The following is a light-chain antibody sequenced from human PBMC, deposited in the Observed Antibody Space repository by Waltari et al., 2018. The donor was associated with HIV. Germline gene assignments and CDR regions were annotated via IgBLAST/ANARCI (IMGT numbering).Light chain of an antibody. J-gene: IGLJ2*01. CDR3: SSYTSSSTPYVV. V-gene: IGLV2-14*01. CDR2: EDS. Sequence: QSALTQPASVSGSPGQSITISCTGTSSDVGGYNYVSWYQQHPGKAPKLMIYEDSNRLSGVSNRFSGSKSGNTASLTISGLQAEDEADYYCSSYTSSSTPYVVFGGGTKLTVL. CDR1: SSDVGGYNY.